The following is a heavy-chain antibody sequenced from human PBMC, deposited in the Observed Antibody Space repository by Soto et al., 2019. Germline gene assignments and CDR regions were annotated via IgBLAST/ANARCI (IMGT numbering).Heavy chain of an antibody. Sequence: VGSLRLSCAASVFTFSSYWMSWVRQSPGKGLEWVANIKQDGSEKYYVDSVKGRFTISRDNAKNSLYLQMNSLRAEDTAVYYCARVGVYSSSGMLEYWGQGTLVTVSS. CDR3: ARVGVYSSSGMLEY. CDR1: VFTFSSYW. CDR2: IKQDGSEK. V-gene: IGHV3-7*03. J-gene: IGHJ4*02. D-gene: IGHD6-6*01.